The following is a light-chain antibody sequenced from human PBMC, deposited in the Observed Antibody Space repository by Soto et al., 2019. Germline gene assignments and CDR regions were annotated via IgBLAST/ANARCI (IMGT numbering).Light chain of an antibody. V-gene: IGKV3-20*01. CDR3: PHYASSPHT. J-gene: IGKJ5*01. CDR1: QSVSSY. CDR2: DAS. Sequence: EIGVTKSPATVSLSQWERATLSCRASQSVSSYLAWYQQKPGQAPRLLIYDASNRATGIPARFSGSGSGTDFTLTISRLEPEDFAVYYCPHYASSPHTFAQRTRLEI.